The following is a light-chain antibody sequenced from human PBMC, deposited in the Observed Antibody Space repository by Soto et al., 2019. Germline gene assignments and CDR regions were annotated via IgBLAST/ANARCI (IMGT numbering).Light chain of an antibody. CDR2: DTP. J-gene: IGKJ4*02. V-gene: IGKV3-15*01. CDR1: QGIGDT. Sequence: EVVMTEFPAALPVSSEDGVRLSCRASQGIGDTLAWYQHKPGQTPRLLIYDTPTRATVVPVRFSGSRSLPELTLTINSLQSEDFAIYYCQPYNNWPHTFGEGTKVDIK. CDR3: QPYNNWPHT.